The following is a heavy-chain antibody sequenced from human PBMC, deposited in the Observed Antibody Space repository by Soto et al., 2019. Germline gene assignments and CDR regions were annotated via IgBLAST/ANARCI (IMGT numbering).Heavy chain of an antibody. CDR2: IIPIFGTP. V-gene: IGHV1-69*12. D-gene: IGHD2-15*01. CDR1: GGTFSNYI. Sequence: QVQLVQSGAEVKKPGSSVKVSCKASGGTFSNYIISWVRQAPGQGLEWMGGIIPIFGTPNYAQKFQGRVTITADESTSTAYMELSSLRSEDTAVYYCAREGTEYCSGGSCYSNWFDPWGQGTLVTVSS. J-gene: IGHJ5*02. CDR3: AREGTEYCSGGSCYSNWFDP.